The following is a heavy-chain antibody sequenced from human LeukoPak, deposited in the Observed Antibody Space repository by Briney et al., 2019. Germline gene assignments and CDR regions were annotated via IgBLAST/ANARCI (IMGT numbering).Heavy chain of an antibody. CDR2: IRGKTYGGTT. J-gene: IGHJ4*02. V-gene: IGHV3-49*04. CDR3: PRTVAAAGTFDY. D-gene: IGHD6-13*01. Sequence: GGSLRLSCTASGFTFGDYPMSWVRQAPGKGLEWVGFIRGKTYGGTTEYAASVKGRFTISRDDSQSIAYLQMNSLQTEDTAVYYCPRTVAAAGTFDYWGQGTLVTVSS. CDR1: GFTFGDYP.